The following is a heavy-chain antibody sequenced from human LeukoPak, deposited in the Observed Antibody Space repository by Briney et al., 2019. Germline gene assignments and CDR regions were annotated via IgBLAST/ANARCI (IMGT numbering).Heavy chain of an antibody. V-gene: IGHV4-39*07. CDR1: GGSISSSSYY. CDR2: IYYSGST. D-gene: IGHD4-23*01. CDR3: ARDYDGGNWKGAFDI. Sequence: PSETLSLTCTVSGGSISSSSYYWGWIRQPPGKGLEWIGSIYYSGSTYYNPSLKSRVTISVDTSKNQFSLKLSSVTAADTAVYYCARDYDGGNWKGAFDIWGQGTMVTVSS. J-gene: IGHJ3*02.